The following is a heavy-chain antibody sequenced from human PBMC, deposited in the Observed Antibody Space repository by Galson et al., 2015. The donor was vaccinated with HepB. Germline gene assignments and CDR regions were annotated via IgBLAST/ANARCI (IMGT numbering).Heavy chain of an antibody. CDR2: ISWNSGSI. Sequence: SLRLSCAASGFTFDDYAMHWVRQAPGKGLEWVSGISWNSGSIGYADSVKGRFTISRDNAKNSLYLQMNSLRAEDTALYYCAKDTSYYYDSSGYSASGIDYWGQGTLVTVSS. CDR3: AKDTSYYYDSSGYSASGIDY. CDR1: GFTFDDYA. V-gene: IGHV3-9*01. D-gene: IGHD3-22*01. J-gene: IGHJ4*02.